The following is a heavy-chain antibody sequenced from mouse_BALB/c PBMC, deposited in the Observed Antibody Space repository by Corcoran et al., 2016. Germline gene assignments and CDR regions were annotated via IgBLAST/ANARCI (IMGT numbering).Heavy chain of an antibody. J-gene: IGHJ4*01. CDR1: GYSFTDYI. CDR2: INPYYGST. CDR3: ARAHWYAMDY. Sequence: EIQLQQTGPELVKPGASVKISCKASGYSFTDYIMLWVKQSYGKSLEWIGNINPYYGSTSYNLKFKGKATLTVDKSSSTAYMQLNSLTSEDSAVYYCARAHWYAMDYWGQGTSVTVSS. V-gene: IGHV1-39*01.